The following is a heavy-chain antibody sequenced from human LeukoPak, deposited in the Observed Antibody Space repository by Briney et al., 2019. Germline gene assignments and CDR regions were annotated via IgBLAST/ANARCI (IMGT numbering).Heavy chain of an antibody. CDR2: IKNDGSIT. Sequence: PGGSLRLSCAASGFIFSGYWMHWVRQAPGKGLVWLSRIKNDGSITSYADSVKGRFTISRDNAKSTLYLQMNSLRVEDTAVYYCTKSDWFDPWGQGTLVTVSS. V-gene: IGHV3-74*01. J-gene: IGHJ5*02. CDR3: TKSDWFDP. D-gene: IGHD3-3*01. CDR1: GFIFSGYW.